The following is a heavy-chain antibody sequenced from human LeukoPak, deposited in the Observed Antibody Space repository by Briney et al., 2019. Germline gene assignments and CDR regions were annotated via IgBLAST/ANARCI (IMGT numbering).Heavy chain of an antibody. CDR3: AREHTSSSSSYDY. D-gene: IGHD6-13*01. V-gene: IGHV1-8*01. J-gene: IGHJ4*02. Sequence: ASVKVSCKASGYTFTSYDINWVRQATGQGLEWMGWMNTNSGNTGYAQKFQGRVTMTRNTSISTAYMELSSLRSEDTAVYYCAREHTSSSSSYDYWGQGTLVTVSS. CDR1: GYTFTSYD. CDR2: MNTNSGNT.